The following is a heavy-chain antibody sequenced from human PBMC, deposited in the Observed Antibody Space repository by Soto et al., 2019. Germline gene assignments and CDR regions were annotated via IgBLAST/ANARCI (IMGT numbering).Heavy chain of an antibody. D-gene: IGHD6-25*01. CDR1: GYTFSDRN. J-gene: IGHJ5*02. CDR2: INPGSGGT. V-gene: IGHV1-2*02. Sequence: ASVKVSCKASGYTFSDRNMHWVRQAPGQGLEWMAWINPGSGGTDYAQKFQGRVTVTRDTSISTAYMELSSLTSDDTAVYYCARGVGSSWFDPWGQGTLVTVSS. CDR3: ARGVGSSWFDP.